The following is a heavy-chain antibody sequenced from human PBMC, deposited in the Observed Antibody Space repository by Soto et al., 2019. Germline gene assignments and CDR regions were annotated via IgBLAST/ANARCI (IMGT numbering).Heavy chain of an antibody. CDR2: ISYDGNNE. CDR3: AEEKRVDYSIGY. D-gene: IGHD4-4*01. CDR1: GFTFSSYG. J-gene: IGHJ4*02. V-gene: IGHV3-30*18. Sequence: PGGSRRLSCAASGFTFSSYGMHWVRQAPGKGLERGALISYDGNNEYYADSVKGRFTISRDNSKNTLYLQMNSLRAEDTAVYYCAEEKRVDYSIGYWGPGTLVTVSS.